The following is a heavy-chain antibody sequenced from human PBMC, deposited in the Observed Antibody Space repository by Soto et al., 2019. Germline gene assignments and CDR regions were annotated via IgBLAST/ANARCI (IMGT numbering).Heavy chain of an antibody. CDR3: AGRYCTGGSCYRP. Sequence: PPGKGLEWIGEINHDGITNYNPSLKSRVTISLDTSKNQFSLKLTSVTAADTAVYYCAGRYCTGGSCYRPWGQGTLVTVSS. V-gene: IGHV4-34*01. D-gene: IGHD2-15*01. CDR2: INHDGIT. J-gene: IGHJ4*02.